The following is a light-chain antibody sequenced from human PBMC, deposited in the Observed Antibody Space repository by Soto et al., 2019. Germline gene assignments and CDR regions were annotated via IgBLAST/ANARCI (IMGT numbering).Light chain of an antibody. Sequence: AIRMTQSPSSLSAPTVDRVTITGLASQGISSYLAWYQQKPGKAPKLLIYAASTLQSGVPSRFSGSGSGTDFTLTISCLQSEDFATYYCQQYYSYPPLTFGGGTKVDIK. CDR3: QQYYSYPPLT. J-gene: IGKJ4*01. V-gene: IGKV1-8*01. CDR2: AAS. CDR1: QGISSY.